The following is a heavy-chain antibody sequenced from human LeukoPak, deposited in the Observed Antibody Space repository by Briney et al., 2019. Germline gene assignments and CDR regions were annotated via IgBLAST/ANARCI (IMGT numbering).Heavy chain of an antibody. CDR2: FSGRGATA. CDR3: AKSSPFGTTWYGAIDV. Sequence: PGGSLRLSCAASGFTPSAYAMSWVRQAPGKGLEWVSAFSGRGATAYYADSVRGRFTISRDNSKNTLSLQMDSLGADDTAVYYCAKSSPFGTTWYGAIDVWGHGTTVTVSS. J-gene: IGHJ6*02. V-gene: IGHV3-23*01. CDR1: GFTPSAYA. D-gene: IGHD6-13*01.